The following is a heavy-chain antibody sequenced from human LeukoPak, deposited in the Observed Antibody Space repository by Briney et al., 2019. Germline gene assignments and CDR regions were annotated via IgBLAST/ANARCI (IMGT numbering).Heavy chain of an antibody. Sequence: GGSLRLSCAASGFIFSGDFMSWVRQAPGKGLEWVSVIYSDGSTYYADSVKGRFTISRDNSKNTLDLQMTGLRAEDTAVYYCARGFGRPWGQGTLVTVSS. CDR2: IYSDGST. V-gene: IGHV3-53*01. D-gene: IGHD3-10*01. CDR1: GFIFSGDF. J-gene: IGHJ5*02. CDR3: ARGFGRP.